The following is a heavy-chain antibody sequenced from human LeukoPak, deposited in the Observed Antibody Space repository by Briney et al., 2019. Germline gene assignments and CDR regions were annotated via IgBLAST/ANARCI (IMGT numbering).Heavy chain of an antibody. CDR2: IDSGGSWT. V-gene: IGHV3-74*01. J-gene: IGHJ4*02. CDR1: GNYW. D-gene: IGHD2/OR15-2a*01. Sequence: GGSLRLSCAASGNYWMHWVRQAPGQGLVWVSHIDSGGSWTSYADSVKGRFTISKDNAKNTVYLQMNNLRAEDTAVYYCVSFYETYWGRGTLVTVSS. CDR3: VSFYETY.